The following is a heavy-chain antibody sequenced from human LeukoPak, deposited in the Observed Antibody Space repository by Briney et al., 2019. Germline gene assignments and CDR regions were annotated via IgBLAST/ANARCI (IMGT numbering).Heavy chain of an antibody. D-gene: IGHD2-8*02. CDR3: ARDFTGGFVGTFDT. V-gene: IGHV1-69*13. CDR1: GGTFSSYA. CDR2: IIPIFGTA. J-gene: IGHJ3*02. Sequence: ASVKVSCKASGGTFSSYAISWVRQAPGQGLEWMGGIIPIFGTANYAQKFQGRVTITADESTSTAYMELSSLRSEDTAVYYCARDFTGGFVGTFDTWGQGTMVTVSS.